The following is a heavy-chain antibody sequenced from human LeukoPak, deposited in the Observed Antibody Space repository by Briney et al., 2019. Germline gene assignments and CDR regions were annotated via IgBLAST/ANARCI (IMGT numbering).Heavy chain of an antibody. Sequence: SETLSLTCTVSGGSISSYYWSWIRQPPGKGLEWIGYIYYSGSTYYNPSLKSRVTISVDTSKNLFSLKLSSVTAADTAVYYCARDRGDYGDYVPFDYWGQGTLVTVSS. CDR2: IYYSGST. J-gene: IGHJ4*02. CDR3: ARDRGDYGDYVPFDY. D-gene: IGHD4-17*01. CDR1: GGSISSYY. V-gene: IGHV4-59*01.